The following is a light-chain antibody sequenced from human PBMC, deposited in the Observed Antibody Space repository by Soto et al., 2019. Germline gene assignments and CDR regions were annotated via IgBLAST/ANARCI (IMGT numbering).Light chain of an antibody. CDR1: QSISGW. CDR3: QQYNNYGSWT. Sequence: DIQMTQSPSTLSASVGDRVTITCRASQSISGWLAWYQQKPGKAPKLLIYKASSLESGVPSRFSGSGSGTEFTLTISSLQPDDFATFYCQQYNNYGSWTFGQGTKVKSN. V-gene: IGKV1-5*03. J-gene: IGKJ1*01. CDR2: KAS.